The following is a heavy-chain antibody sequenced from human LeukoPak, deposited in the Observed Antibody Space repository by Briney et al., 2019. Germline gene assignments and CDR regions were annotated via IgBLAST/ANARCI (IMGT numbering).Heavy chain of an antibody. CDR2: INHSGST. CDR3: ARGYRRTIFGY. CDR1: GGSFSGYY. J-gene: IGHJ4*02. V-gene: IGHV4-34*01. D-gene: IGHD3-3*01. Sequence: SETLSLTCAVYGGSFSGYYWSWIRQPPGKGLEWIGEINHSGSTNYNPSLKSRVTISVDTSKNQFSLKLSSVTAADTAVYYCARGYRRTIFGYWGQGTLVTVSS.